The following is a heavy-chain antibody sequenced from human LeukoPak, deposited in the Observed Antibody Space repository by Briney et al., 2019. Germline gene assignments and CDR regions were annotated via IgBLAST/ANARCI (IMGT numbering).Heavy chain of an antibody. CDR1: GGSISSGSYY. J-gene: IGHJ4*02. D-gene: IGHD1-14*01. V-gene: IGHV4-61*02. Sequence: SETLSLTCTVSGGSISSGSYYWSWIRQPAGKGLEWIGRIYTSGSTNYNPSLKSRVTISVDTSKNQFSLKLSSVTAADTAVYYCARENRASGPESSTFDYWGQGTLVTVSS. CDR2: IYTSGST. CDR3: ARENRASGPESSTFDY.